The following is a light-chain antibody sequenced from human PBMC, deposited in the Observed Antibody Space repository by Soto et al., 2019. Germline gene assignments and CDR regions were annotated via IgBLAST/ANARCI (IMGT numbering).Light chain of an antibody. CDR3: QQFHYWWT. CDR1: QNIDNK. CDR2: DAS. J-gene: IGKJ1*01. V-gene: IGKV3-15*01. Sequence: EIVMTHSPATLSVSPWERATLSSRASQNIDNKLVWYQQKPGQVPRLLIYDASTRATGIPARFSGSGSGTEFTLTISSLQSEDFAFYYCQQFHYWWTFGQGTKVDIK.